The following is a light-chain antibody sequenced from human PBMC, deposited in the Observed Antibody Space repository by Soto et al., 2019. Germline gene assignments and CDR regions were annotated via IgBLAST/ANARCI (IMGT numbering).Light chain of an antibody. Sequence: EIVLTQSRDTLSLSPGESATLSCSASQSFRISYLAWYEQAPGQTPSLFIYAASSRATGIPDRFSGSGSGTDFSLTISRLEAEDFAVYYCQQYGSSLRTFGQGTKV. CDR3: QQYGSSLRT. J-gene: IGKJ1*01. V-gene: IGKV3-20*01. CDR2: AAS. CDR1: QSFRISY.